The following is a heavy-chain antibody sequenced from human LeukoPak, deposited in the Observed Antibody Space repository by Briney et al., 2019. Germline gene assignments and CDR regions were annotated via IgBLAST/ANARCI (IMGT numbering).Heavy chain of an antibody. Sequence: GGSLRLSCAGSGFALKSYSLSWVRQAPGKGLEWVSSISSTSAYIYYADSVKGRFTISRDNVDNVVYLQMNSLGAEDTAVYYCASGGVGATDWYFDLWGRGTLVTVSS. CDR2: ISSTSAYI. D-gene: IGHD1-26*01. J-gene: IGHJ2*01. CDR1: GFALKSYS. V-gene: IGHV3-21*04. CDR3: ASGGVGATDWYFDL.